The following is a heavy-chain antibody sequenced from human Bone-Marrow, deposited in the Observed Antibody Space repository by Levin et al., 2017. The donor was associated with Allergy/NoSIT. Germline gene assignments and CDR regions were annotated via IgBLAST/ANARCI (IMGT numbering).Heavy chain of an antibody. CDR1: GGTFSSYA. V-gene: IGHV1-69*13. CDR3: ARVGGGYCSGGSCFHYYYGMDV. Sequence: ASVKVSCKASGGTFSSYAISWVRQAPGQGLEWMGGIIPIFGTANYAQKFQGRVTITADESTSTAYMELSSLRSEDTAVYYCARVGGGYCSGGSCFHYYYGMDVWGQGTTVTVSS. CDR2: IIPIFGTA. D-gene: IGHD2-15*01. J-gene: IGHJ6*02.